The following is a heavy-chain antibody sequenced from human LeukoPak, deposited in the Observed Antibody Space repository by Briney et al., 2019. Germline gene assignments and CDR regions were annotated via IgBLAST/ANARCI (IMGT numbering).Heavy chain of an antibody. V-gene: IGHV4-4*09. J-gene: IGHJ5*02. D-gene: IGHD6-6*01. CDR2: IYTSGGT. CDR3: ARRRGIAARPGWFDP. CDR1: GGSISSYY. Sequence: SETLPLTCTVSGGSISSYYWSWIRQPPGKGLEWIGYIYTSGGTNYNPSLKSRVTISVDTSKNQFSLKLSSVTAADTAVYYCARRRGIAARPGWFDPWGQGTLVTVSS.